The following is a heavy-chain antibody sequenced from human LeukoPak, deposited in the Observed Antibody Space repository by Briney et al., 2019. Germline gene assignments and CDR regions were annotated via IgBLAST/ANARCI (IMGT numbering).Heavy chain of an antibody. D-gene: IGHD6-19*01. CDR1: GGSISSYY. CDR3: ARQAVAGTDL. J-gene: IGHJ5*02. V-gene: IGHV4-59*01. CDR2: IYYSGSN. Sequence: SETLSLTCTVSGGSISSYYWSWIRQPPGKGLEWIGYIYYSGSNNYNPSLKSRVTISVDTSKNQFSLKLSSVTAADTAVYYCARQAVAGTDLWGQGTLVTVSS.